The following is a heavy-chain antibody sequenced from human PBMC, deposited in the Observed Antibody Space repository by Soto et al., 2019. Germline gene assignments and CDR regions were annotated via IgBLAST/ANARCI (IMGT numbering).Heavy chain of an antibody. CDR2: IKQDGSEK. D-gene: IGHD6-13*01. V-gene: IGHV3-7*03. CDR3: ARTYSSSWYENDY. J-gene: IGHJ4*02. Sequence: GGSLRLSXGASGFTFSSYWMSWVRQAPGKGLEWVANIKQDGSEKYYVDSVKGRFTISRDNARNSLFLQMNSLRAEDTAVYYCARTYSSSWYENDYWGQGTLVTVSS. CDR1: GFTFSSYW.